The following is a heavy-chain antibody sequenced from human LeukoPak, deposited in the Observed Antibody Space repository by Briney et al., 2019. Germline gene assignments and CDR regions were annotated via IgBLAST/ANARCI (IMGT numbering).Heavy chain of an antibody. D-gene: IGHD6-6*01. CDR2: IYPGDSDT. Sequence: GESLKISCKGSGYSFTSYWISWVRQMPGKGLEWMGIIYPGDSDTRYSPSFQGQVTISADKSISTAYLQLSSLKASDTAMYYCARVKYSSSYYFDYWGQGTLVTVSS. J-gene: IGHJ4*02. CDR1: GYSFTSYW. CDR3: ARVKYSSSYYFDY. V-gene: IGHV5-51*01.